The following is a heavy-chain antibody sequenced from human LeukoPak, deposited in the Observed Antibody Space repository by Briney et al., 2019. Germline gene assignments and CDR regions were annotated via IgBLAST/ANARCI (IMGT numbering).Heavy chain of an antibody. J-gene: IGHJ4*02. Sequence: SVKVSCTASGGTFSSYAISWVRQAPGQGLEWMGGIIPIFGTANYAQKFQGRVTITADESTSTAYMELSSLRSEDTAVYYCASWRGYSSGWDFFDYWGQGTLVTVSS. CDR2: IIPIFGTA. D-gene: IGHD6-19*01. CDR3: ASWRGYSSGWDFFDY. CDR1: GGTFSSYA. V-gene: IGHV1-69*13.